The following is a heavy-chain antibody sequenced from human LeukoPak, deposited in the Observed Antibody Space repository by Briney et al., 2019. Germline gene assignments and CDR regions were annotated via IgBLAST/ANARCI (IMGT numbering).Heavy chain of an antibody. CDR1: GFTFSSNA. V-gene: IGHV3-23*01. J-gene: IGHJ1*01. CDR3: AKYFASGSYYKLPH. Sequence: GGALRLSCAASGFTFSSNAMDWGRQAPGKGLEGVSIISGSGAYTYYADSVKGRFTISRDNSKNTLYLQMNSLRAEDTAVYYCAKYFASGSYYKLPHWGQGTLVTVSS. CDR2: ISGSGAYT. D-gene: IGHD3-10*01.